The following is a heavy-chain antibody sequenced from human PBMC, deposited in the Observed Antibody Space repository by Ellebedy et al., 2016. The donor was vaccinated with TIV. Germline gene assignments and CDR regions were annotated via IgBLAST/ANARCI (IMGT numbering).Heavy chain of an antibody. CDR3: AREVGGGGAY. V-gene: IGHV3-7*01. CDR2: IKQDGSVK. J-gene: IGHJ4*02. CDR1: GFTFSSYW. Sequence: GGSLRLXCAASGFTFSSYWMHWVRQAPGKGLEWVSYIKQDGSVKKYVDSVKGRFTISRDNGKNSLYLQMNSLRGEDTAVYYCAREVGGGGAYWGQGTLVTVSS. D-gene: IGHD2-21*01.